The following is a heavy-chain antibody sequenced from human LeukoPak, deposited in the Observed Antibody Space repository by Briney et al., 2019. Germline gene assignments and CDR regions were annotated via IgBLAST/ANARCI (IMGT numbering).Heavy chain of an antibody. CDR2: ISSSSSYI. CDR1: GFTFSSYS. Sequence: GGSLRLSCAAAGFTFSSYSINWVRQAPGKGLEWVSSISSSSSYIYYADSVKGRFTISRDNAKNSLYLQMNSLRAEDTAVYYCAIAARYDAFDIWGPGTIVTV. V-gene: IGHV3-21*01. J-gene: IGHJ3*02. D-gene: IGHD6-6*01. CDR3: AIAARYDAFDI.